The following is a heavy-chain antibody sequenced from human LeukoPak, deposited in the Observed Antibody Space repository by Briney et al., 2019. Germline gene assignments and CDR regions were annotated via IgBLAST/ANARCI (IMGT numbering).Heavy chain of an antibody. J-gene: IGHJ4*02. Sequence: GGSLKLSCATSGFPFNGFAMCWVRQAPGKGLEWVSAITTSGGETNYADSVKGRFTISRDNSKSTLFLQMHSLRGDDTAVYYCAKGHYDDWYYFDYWGQGALVTVSS. V-gene: IGHV3-23*01. CDR1: GFPFNGFA. CDR3: AKGHYDDWYYFDY. D-gene: IGHD3-3*01. CDR2: ITTSGGET.